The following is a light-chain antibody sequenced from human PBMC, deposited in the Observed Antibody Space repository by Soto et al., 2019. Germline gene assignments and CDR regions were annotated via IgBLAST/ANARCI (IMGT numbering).Light chain of an antibody. J-gene: IGLJ3*02. CDR2: LNSDGSH. V-gene: IGLV4-69*01. Sequence: QLVLTQSPSASASLGASVKLTCTLSSGHSSYAIAWHQQQPEKGPRYLMKLNSDGSHSKGAGIPARFSGSSSGAERYLTISSLQSEDEADYYWQTWGTGIRVFGGGTKLTVL. CDR1: SGHSSYA. CDR3: QTWGTGIRV.